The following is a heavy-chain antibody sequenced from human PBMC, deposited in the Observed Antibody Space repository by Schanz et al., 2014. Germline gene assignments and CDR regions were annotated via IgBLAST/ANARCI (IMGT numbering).Heavy chain of an antibody. CDR1: GGSISSGGYS. Sequence: QVQLQESGPGLVKPSQTLSLTCAVSGGSISSGGYSWSWIRQPPGKGLEWIGNIYYSGSTNYNPSLKSRVTISVDTSKNQFSLRLTSVTAADTALYYCSREGSRRPRMDVWGHGTTVTVSS. CDR3: SREGSRRPRMDV. D-gene: IGHD3-10*01. CDR2: IYYSGST. V-gene: IGHV4-61*08. J-gene: IGHJ6*02.